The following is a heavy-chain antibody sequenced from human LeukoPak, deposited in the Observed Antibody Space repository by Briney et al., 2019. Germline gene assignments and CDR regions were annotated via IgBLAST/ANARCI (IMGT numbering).Heavy chain of an antibody. CDR3: ARAIWTSTVTTYYLDY. CDR2: INAGNGET. D-gene: IGHD4-17*01. V-gene: IGHV1-3*01. Sequence: ASVKVSCKASGYSFTNYAIHWVRQAPGQRLEWMGWINAGNGETKYSQKFQGRVTITRDTSATTAYMELSSLRSEDTAMYYCARAIWTSTVTTYYLDYWGQGTLVTVSS. J-gene: IGHJ4*02. CDR1: GYSFTNYA.